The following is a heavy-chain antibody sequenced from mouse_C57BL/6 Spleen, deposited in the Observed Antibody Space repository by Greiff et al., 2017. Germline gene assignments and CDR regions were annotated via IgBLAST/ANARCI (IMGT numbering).Heavy chain of an antibody. J-gene: IGHJ3*01. CDR2: IYPRDGST. D-gene: IGHD1-1*01. CDR1: GYTFTSYD. CDR3: AREAHYYGSSYGFAY. V-gene: IGHV1-85*01. Sequence: VQLQESGPELVKPGASVKLSCKASGYTFTSYDINWVKQRPGQGLEWIGWIYPRDGSTKYNEKFKGKATLTVDTSSSTAYMELHSLTSEDSAVYFCAREAHYYGSSYGFAYWGQGTLVTVSA.